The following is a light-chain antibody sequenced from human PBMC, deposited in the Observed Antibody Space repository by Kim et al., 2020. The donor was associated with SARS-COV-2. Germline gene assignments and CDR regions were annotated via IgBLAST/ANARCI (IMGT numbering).Light chain of an antibody. V-gene: IGKV3-15*01. J-gene: IGKJ2*01. CDR2: GAS. CDR3: HQYNDWPPGDT. Sequence: SPGERATLSRRASKSVSNKLAWYQSDPGQPSWVVIYGASTRAPGIPASFSGSGSGTVFTLTVNSLQSDVFAVYYCHQYNDWPPGDTFGRGTKLEI. CDR1: KSVSNK.